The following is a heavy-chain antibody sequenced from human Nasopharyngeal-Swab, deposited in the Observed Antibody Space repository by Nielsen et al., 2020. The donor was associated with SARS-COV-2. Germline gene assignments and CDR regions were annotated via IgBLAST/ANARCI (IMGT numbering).Heavy chain of an antibody. J-gene: IGHJ4*02. D-gene: IGHD6-13*01. CDR3: ARGIAAAGTLDY. CDR2: MNPLSGNS. CDR1: GYAFSSYD. Sequence: ASVKVSCKTSGYAFSSYDIAWVRQAAGQGLEWMGWMNPLSGNSGFAQKFQGRVTITRDTSASTAYMELSSLRSEDTAVYYCARGIAAAGTLDYWGQGTLVTVSS. V-gene: IGHV1-8*01.